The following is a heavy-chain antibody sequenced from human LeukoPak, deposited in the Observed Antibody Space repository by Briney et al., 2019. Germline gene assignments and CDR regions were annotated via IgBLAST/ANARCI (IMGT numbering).Heavy chain of an antibody. V-gene: IGHV1-3*01. Sequence: ASVKVSCKASGYTFTSYAMHWVRQAPGQRLEWMGWINAGNGNTKYSQKFQGRVTITADESTSTAYMELSSLRSEDTAVYYCARGVAAAGFYYYYYMDVWGKGTTVTVSS. CDR3: ARGVAAAGFYYYYYMDV. D-gene: IGHD6-13*01. CDR2: INAGNGNT. J-gene: IGHJ6*03. CDR1: GYTFTSYA.